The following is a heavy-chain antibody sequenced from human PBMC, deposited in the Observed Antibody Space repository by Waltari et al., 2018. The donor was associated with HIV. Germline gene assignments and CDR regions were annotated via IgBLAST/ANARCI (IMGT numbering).Heavy chain of an antibody. J-gene: IGHJ4*02. Sequence: EVQLVESGGGLVQPGGSLRLSCVVSGFNVSANYMSWVRQAPGKGLEWVSVMFTGGTTYYADSVKGRVTISRDNSRNTVYLQMNNLRAEDTAVYYCAMDDFLTYWGQGTPVTVSS. D-gene: IGHD7-27*01. CDR1: GFNVSANY. CDR3: AMDDFLTY. V-gene: IGHV3-66*01. CDR2: MFTGGTT.